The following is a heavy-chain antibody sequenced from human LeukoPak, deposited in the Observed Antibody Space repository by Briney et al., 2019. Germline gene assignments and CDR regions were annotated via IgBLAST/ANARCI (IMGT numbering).Heavy chain of an antibody. CDR3: ARGGYYDFWSGYFTFDY. CDR2: INPNSGGT. Sequence: GASVKVSCKASGYTFTGYYMHWLRQAPGQGLEWMGWINPNSGGTNYAQKFQGRVTMTRDTSISTAYMELSRLRSDDTAVYYCARGGYYDFWSGYFTFDYWGQGTLVTVSS. J-gene: IGHJ4*02. V-gene: IGHV1-2*02. CDR1: GYTFTGYY. D-gene: IGHD3-3*01.